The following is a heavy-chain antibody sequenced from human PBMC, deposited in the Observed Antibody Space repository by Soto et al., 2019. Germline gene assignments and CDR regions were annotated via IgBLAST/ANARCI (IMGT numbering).Heavy chain of an antibody. CDR1: GFTFSSYS. J-gene: IGHJ5*02. CDR3: AKDRLASGATPRFDP. D-gene: IGHD3-3*02. CDR2: ISSSSSYI. V-gene: IGHV3-21*01. Sequence: GGSLRLSCAASGFTFSSYSMNWVRQAPGKGLEWVSSISSSSSYIYYADSVKGRFTISRDNAKNSLYLQMNSLRAEDTAVYYCAKDRLASGATPRFDPWGHGTLVTVSS.